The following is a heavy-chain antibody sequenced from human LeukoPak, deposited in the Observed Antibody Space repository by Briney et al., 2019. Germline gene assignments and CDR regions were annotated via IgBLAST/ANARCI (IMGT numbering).Heavy chain of an antibody. CDR3: ARSDDSSGLIDY. Sequence: SVKVSCKASGGTFSSYAISWVRQAPGQGLEWMGGIIPIFGTANYAQKFQGRVTITADKSTSTAYMELSSLRSEDTAVYYCARSDDSSGLIDYWGQGTLVTVSS. J-gene: IGHJ4*02. CDR1: GGTFSSYA. V-gene: IGHV1-69*06. CDR2: IIPIFGTA. D-gene: IGHD3-22*01.